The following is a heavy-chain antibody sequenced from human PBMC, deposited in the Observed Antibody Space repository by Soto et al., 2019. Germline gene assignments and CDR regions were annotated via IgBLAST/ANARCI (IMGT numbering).Heavy chain of an antibody. D-gene: IGHD2-15*01. CDR2: IYKSTTT. CDR3: ARGRYCLTGRCFPNWFDS. V-gene: IGHV4-30-4*01. Sequence: PSETLSLTCSVSDDSISTVDYFWAWIRQPPGQALEYIGYIYKSTTTYYNPSFEGRVAISLDTSKSQFSLTVTSVTAADTAVYFCARGRYCLTGRCFPNWFDSWGQGTLVTVSS. J-gene: IGHJ5*01. CDR1: DDSISTVDYF.